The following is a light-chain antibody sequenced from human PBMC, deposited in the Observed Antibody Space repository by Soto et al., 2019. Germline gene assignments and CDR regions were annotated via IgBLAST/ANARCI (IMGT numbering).Light chain of an antibody. CDR2: GAS. Sequence: DIQMTQSPSSLSASVGDRVTITCRTSQGIRNDVGWYQQKPGKAPKRLIYGASSLQSGFPSRFSGSGSGTEFTLTISSLQPEDFATYYCLQHNSYPLTFGGGTKVEIK. CDR3: LQHNSYPLT. CDR1: QGIRND. J-gene: IGKJ4*01. V-gene: IGKV1-17*01.